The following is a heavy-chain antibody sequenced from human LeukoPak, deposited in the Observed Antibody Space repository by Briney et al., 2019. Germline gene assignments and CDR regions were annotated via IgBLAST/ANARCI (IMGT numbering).Heavy chain of an antibody. CDR3: ARDVGDVLRYFDWLLD. CDR2: ISSSSSYI. CDR1: GFTFSSYS. D-gene: IGHD3-9*01. Sequence: PGGSLRLSCAASGFTFSSYSMNWVRQAPGKGLEWVSSISSSSSYIYYADSVKGRFTIPRDNAKNSLYLQTNSLRAEDTAVYYCARDVGDVLRYFDWLLDWGQGTLVTISS. V-gene: IGHV3-21*01. J-gene: IGHJ4*02.